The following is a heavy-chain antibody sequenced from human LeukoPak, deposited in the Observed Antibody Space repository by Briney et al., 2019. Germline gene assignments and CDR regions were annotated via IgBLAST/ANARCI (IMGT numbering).Heavy chain of an antibody. CDR3: ASLRDYGDSDYDY. Sequence: SETLSLTCTVSGGSISSSSYYWGWIRQPPGKGLEWIGSIYYSGSTYYNPSLKSRVTISVDTSKNQFSLKLSSVTAADTAVYYCASLRDYGDSDYDYWGQGTLVTVSS. V-gene: IGHV4-39*01. J-gene: IGHJ4*02. CDR1: GGSISSSSYY. D-gene: IGHD4-17*01. CDR2: IYYSGST.